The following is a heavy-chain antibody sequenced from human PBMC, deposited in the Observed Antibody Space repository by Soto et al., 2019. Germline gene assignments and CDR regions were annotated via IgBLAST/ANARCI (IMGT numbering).Heavy chain of an antibody. D-gene: IGHD2-2*01. CDR3: AADPFCSSTNCYNWFDP. CDR1: GFTXTRSA. Sequence: GXSXKVSFKAAGFTXTRSAVEWVRQARGQRLEWIGWIVVDGSNTNYAQKFQERVTITRDMSTSTAYMDLSSLRSEEKAVYYCAADPFCSSTNCYNWFDPWGQGTLVTVS. CDR2: IVVDGSNT. V-gene: IGHV1-58*01. J-gene: IGHJ5*02.